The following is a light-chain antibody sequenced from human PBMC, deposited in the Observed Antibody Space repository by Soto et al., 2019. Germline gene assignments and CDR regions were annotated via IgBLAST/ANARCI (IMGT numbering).Light chain of an antibody. Sequence: EIVMTQSPATLSVSPGQTATLSCRASQSVGSAVAWYQHKPGQAPRLLIVAASIRATGVPGRFTGRGSGTEFTLNISSLQSEAFAVYYWQQYRNWPPLTFGGGTTVEIK. J-gene: IGKJ4*01. CDR3: QQYRNWPPLT. CDR1: QSVGSA. CDR2: AAS. V-gene: IGKV3-15*01.